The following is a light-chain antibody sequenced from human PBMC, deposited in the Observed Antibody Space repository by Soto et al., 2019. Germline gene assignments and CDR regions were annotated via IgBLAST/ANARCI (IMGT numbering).Light chain of an antibody. Sequence: EIRMTQSSSTLCACVGDRGSIXCRASQSFSSWRAWVQQKPAKPPNLLIDDASSLERGAPSRFSGSGSGTEFTLTISSLQPDDFATYYGRQYNSYAWTFGQGTKVEIK. V-gene: IGKV1-5*01. CDR3: RQYNSYAWT. J-gene: IGKJ1*01. CDR1: QSFSSW. CDR2: DAS.